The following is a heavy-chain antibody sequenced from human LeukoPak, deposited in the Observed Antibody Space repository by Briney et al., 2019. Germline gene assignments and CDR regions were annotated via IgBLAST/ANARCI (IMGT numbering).Heavy chain of an antibody. D-gene: IGHD3-22*01. V-gene: IGHV3-30*03. Sequence: PGGSLRLSCAASGFTFSNYGMHWVRQAPGKGLEWVSFISYDGSNKYYADSVKGRFTISRDNSKNTLYLQMNSLRAEDTAVYYCARHVVAVGFDYWGQGTLVTVSS. J-gene: IGHJ4*02. CDR2: ISYDGSNK. CDR3: ARHVVAVGFDY. CDR1: GFTFSNYG.